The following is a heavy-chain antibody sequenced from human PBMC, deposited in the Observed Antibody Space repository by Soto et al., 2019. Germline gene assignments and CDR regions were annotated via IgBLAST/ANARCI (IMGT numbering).Heavy chain of an antibody. CDR2: SYHGGST. CDR1: GYSIGSGDY. J-gene: IGHJ5*02. Sequence: SETLSLTCAVSGYSIGSGDYWGWLRQPPGKVLEWIGSSYHGGSTYYNPSLNSRVTLSIDMTNNHVSLILNSVTAADTAVYYCARVGPWVPYYYDSSPHTFENWFDPWGQGTLVTVSS. D-gene: IGHD3-22*01. CDR3: ARVGPWVPYYYDSSPHTFENWFDP. V-gene: IGHV4-38-2*01.